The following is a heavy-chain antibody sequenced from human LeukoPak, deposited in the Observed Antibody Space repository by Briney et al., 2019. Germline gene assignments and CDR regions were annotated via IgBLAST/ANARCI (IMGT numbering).Heavy chain of an antibody. J-gene: IGHJ4*02. Sequence: LGGPLRLSCAASGFTFNTYSMNWVRQAPGKGLEWVSSISDNSNYIYYSDSVEGRFTISRDNAKNSLYLQMNSLRVEDTAVYYCANHFACGSTSCPPFDSWGQGTLVTVSS. CDR1: GFTFNTYS. CDR3: ANHFACGSTSCPPFDS. D-gene: IGHD2-2*01. V-gene: IGHV3-21*01. CDR2: ISDNSNYI.